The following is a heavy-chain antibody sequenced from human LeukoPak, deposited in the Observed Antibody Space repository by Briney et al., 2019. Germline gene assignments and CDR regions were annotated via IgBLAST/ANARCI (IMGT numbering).Heavy chain of an antibody. CDR3: ARESYSYGYDY. J-gene: IGHJ4*02. CDR1: GGSISSYY. V-gene: IGHV4-59*01. Sequence: SETLSLTCTVSGGSISSYYWSWIRQPPGKGLEWIGYIYYSGSTNYNPSLKNRVTISVDTSKNQFSLKLSSVTAADTAVYYCARESYSYGYDYWGQGTLVTVSS. D-gene: IGHD5-18*01. CDR2: IYYSGST.